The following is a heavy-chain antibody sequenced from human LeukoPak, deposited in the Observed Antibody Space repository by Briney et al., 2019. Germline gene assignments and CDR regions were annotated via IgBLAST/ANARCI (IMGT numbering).Heavy chain of an antibody. CDR2: INGGGGGGT. V-gene: IGHV3-23*01. CDR1: GFTFSNYA. CDR3: VKVSGMYSSSWPTDI. Sequence: TGGSLRLSCAASGFTFSNYAMSWVRQAPGKGLEWVSGINGGGGGGTFHADSVRGRFTISRDKSMNTLFLQMSSLRAEDTAVYYCVKVSGMYSSSWPTDIWGQGTLVTVSS. J-gene: IGHJ4*02. D-gene: IGHD6-13*01.